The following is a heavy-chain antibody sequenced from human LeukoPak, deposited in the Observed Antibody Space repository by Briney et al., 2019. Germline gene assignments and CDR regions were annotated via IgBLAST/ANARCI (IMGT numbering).Heavy chain of an antibody. CDR3: AREEYVAFDI. CDR2: IYFSGST. CDR1: GGSISSYY. V-gene: IGHV4-59*01. D-gene: IGHD2-2*01. Sequence: SETLSLTCTVSGGSISSYYWSWIRQPPGKGLEWIGYIYFSGSTNYNPSLKSRVTISVHTSKNQYSLKPSSVTAADTAVYYCAREEYVAFDIWGQGTMVTVSS. J-gene: IGHJ3*02.